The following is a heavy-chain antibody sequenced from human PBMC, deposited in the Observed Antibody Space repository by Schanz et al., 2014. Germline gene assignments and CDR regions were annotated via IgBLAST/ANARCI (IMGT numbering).Heavy chain of an antibody. V-gene: IGHV3-23*01. CDR2: LSEGGGGT. D-gene: IGHD2-21*01. CDR1: GFTLSNYA. Sequence: EMQLLESGGGLAQPGGSLRLSCAASGFTLSNYAMSWVRQAPGKGLEWVSALSEGGGGTHYADSVRGRFTISRDNFKGALYLQMSSLRAEDTALYYCAKSLESCPGDRCSRGYFDYWGQGTLVTVSA. J-gene: IGHJ4*02. CDR3: AKSLESCPGDRCSRGYFDY.